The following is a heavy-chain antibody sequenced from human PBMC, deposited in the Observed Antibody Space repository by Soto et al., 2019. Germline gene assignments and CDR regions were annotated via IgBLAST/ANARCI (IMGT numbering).Heavy chain of an antibody. D-gene: IGHD3-10*01. CDR3: AKDRGGSGSYSAAFDI. CDR1: GFTVSSNY. J-gene: IGHJ3*02. Sequence: GGSLRLSCAASGFTVSSNYMSWVRQAPGKGLEWVSVIYSGGSTYYADSVKGRFTISRDNSKNTLYLQMNSLRAEDTAVYYCAKDRGGSGSYSAAFDIWGQGTMVTVSS. V-gene: IGHV3-66*02. CDR2: IYSGGST.